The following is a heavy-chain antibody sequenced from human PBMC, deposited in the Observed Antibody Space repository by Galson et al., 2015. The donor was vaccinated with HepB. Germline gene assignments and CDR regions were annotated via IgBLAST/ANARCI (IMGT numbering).Heavy chain of an antibody. J-gene: IGHJ5*02. D-gene: IGHD1-14*01. Sequence: SLRLSCAASGFTFSSFTMHWVRQPPGKGLEWVAVISYDGSQKYYGDSVSGRFTISRDDSKNTLYLRMNSLRPEDTAVYYCARKGTMSIHYQWFDPWGQGTLVTVSS. CDR1: GFTFSSFT. CDR2: ISYDGSQK. CDR3: ARKGTMSIHYQWFDP. V-gene: IGHV3-30*04.